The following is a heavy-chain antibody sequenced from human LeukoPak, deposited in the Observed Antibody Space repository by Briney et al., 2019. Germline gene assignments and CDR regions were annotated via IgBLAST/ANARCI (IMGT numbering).Heavy chain of an antibody. CDR2: IYYTGST. CDR1: GGSISSSSYY. J-gene: IGHJ4*02. V-gene: IGHV4-39*01. D-gene: IGHD1-7*01. Sequence: PSETLSLTCTVSGGSISSSSYYWGWIRQPPGKGLEWIGSIYYTGSTYHNPSLSSRVIISVDTSKNQFSLKLNSVTAADTAVYYCARLTLYNWNFIDYWGQGTLVTVSS. CDR3: ARLTLYNWNFIDY.